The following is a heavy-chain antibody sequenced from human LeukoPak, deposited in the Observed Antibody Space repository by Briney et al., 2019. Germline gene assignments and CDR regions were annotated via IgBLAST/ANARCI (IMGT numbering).Heavy chain of an antibody. CDR3: ARDCGSSRLRINWFDP. J-gene: IGHJ5*02. Sequence: SQTLSLTCAISGDSVSSNSAAWNWIRQSPSRGLEWLGRTYYRSKWYNDYAVSVKSRITINPDTSKNQFSLQLNSVTPEDTAVYYCARDCGSSRLRINWFDPWGQGTLVPVSS. CDR2: TYYRSKWYN. D-gene: IGHD6-13*01. V-gene: IGHV6-1*01. CDR1: GDSVSSNSAA.